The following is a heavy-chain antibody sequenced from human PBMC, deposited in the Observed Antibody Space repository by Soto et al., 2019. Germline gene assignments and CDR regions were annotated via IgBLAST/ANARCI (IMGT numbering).Heavy chain of an antibody. CDR1: GFTFSSYA. CDR3: ARDGFAGY. V-gene: IGHV3-30-3*01. CDR2: KSYDGSNK. Sequence: QVQLVESGGGVVQPGRSLRLSCAASGFTFSSYAMHWVRQAPGKGLEWVAVKSYDGSNKYYADSVKGRFTISRDNCKNTLYLQMNSLRAEDTAVYYFARDGFAGYWGQGTLVTVSS. D-gene: IGHD5-12*01. J-gene: IGHJ4*02.